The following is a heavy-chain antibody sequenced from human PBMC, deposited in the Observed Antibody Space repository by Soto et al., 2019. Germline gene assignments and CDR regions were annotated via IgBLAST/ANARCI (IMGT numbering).Heavy chain of an antibody. CDR1: GYTFSSYG. CDR2: ISAANGDT. D-gene: IGHD2-15*01. V-gene: IGHV1-18*01. Sequence: QVHLVQSGAEVKKPGASVKVSCKASGYTFSSYGISWVRQAPGQGLEWMGWISAANGDTNSAPKFQGRVTMTTDTSTSTAYMELRSLRSDDTALYYCATDYRAACGGSCYYFDYWGQGTLVTASA. J-gene: IGHJ4*02. CDR3: ATDYRAACGGSCYYFDY.